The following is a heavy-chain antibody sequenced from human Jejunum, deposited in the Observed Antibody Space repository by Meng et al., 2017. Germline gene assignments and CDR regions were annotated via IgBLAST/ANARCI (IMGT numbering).Heavy chain of an antibody. CDR3: ARPSGWRGFFFDK. CDR1: GISFSRYE. CDR2: ISNSGNTL. J-gene: IGHJ4*02. Sequence: GESLKISCGATGISFSRYEMNWVRQAPGKGPEWISYISNSGNTLYYSDSVKGRFTISRDTATNQLFLQMNSLRADDTAIYYCARPSGWRGFFFDKWGQGTLVTVSS. D-gene: IGHD6-19*01. V-gene: IGHV3-48*03.